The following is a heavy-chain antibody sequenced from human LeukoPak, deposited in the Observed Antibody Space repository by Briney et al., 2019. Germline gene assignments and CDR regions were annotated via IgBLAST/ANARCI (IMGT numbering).Heavy chain of an antibody. CDR2: IYYSGST. D-gene: IGHD3-3*01. CDR1: GGSISSYY. Sequence: SETLSLTCTVSGGSISSYYWSWIRQPPGKGLEWIGYIYYSGSTNYNPSLKSRVTISVDTSKNQFSLKLSSVTAADTAVYYRARDSPFYRYYFDYWGQGTLVTVSS. J-gene: IGHJ4*02. V-gene: IGHV4-59*01. CDR3: ARDSPFYRYYFDY.